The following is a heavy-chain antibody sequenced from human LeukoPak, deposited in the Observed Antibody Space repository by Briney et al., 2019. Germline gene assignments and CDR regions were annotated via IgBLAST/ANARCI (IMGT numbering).Heavy chain of an antibody. D-gene: IGHD1-26*01. CDR2: IRSKAYGGTT. CDR3: TFRSLLGVTLFDY. J-gene: IGHJ4*02. V-gene: IGHV3-49*04. Sequence: GGSLRLSCTASGFTFGDYAMSWVRQAPGKGLEWVGFIRSKAYGGTTEYAASVKGRFTISRDDSKSIAYLQMNSLKTEDTAVYYCTFRSLLGVTLFDYWGQGTLVTVSS. CDR1: GFTFGDYA.